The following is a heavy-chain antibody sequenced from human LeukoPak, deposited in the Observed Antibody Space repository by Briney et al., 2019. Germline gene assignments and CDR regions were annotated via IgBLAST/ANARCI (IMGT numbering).Heavy chain of an antibody. D-gene: IGHD3-10*01. CDR2: INPNSGGT. V-gene: IGHV1-2*06. CDR1: GYTFSDYS. Sequence: APVMVSCKATGYTFSDYSIHWVRQAPGQGLEWMGRINPNSGGTTYAQNLQGRVTMTRDTAINTAYMELSGLTSDDTAVYYCARGGSGSGYLYYFDYWGQGTLVSVPS. J-gene: IGHJ4*02. CDR3: ARGGSGSGYLYYFDY.